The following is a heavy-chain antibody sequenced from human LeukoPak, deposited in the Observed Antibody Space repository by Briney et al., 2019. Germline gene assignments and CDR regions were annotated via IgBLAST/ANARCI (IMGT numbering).Heavy chain of an antibody. CDR2: ISSNGGST. V-gene: IGHV3-64D*06. J-gene: IGHJ4*02. CDR1: GFTFSSYA. D-gene: IGHD3-10*01. Sequence: GGSLSLSCSASGFTFSSYAMHWVRQAPGKGLEYVSAISSNGGSTYYADSVKGRFTISRDNSKNTLYLQMSSLRAEDTAVYYCVKDCSYYYGSGSPLDYWGQGTLVTVSS. CDR3: VKDCSYYYGSGSPLDY.